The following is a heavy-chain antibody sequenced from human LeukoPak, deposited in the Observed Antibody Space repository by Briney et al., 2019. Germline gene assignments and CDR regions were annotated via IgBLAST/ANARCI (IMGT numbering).Heavy chain of an antibody. D-gene: IGHD3-10*01. Sequence: GGSLRLPCAASGFTFSNYAMSWVRQAPGKGLEWVSSIRGSGSSTYYADSVKGRFTISRDNFKNKLYLQMISLRAEDTAVYYCAKVRMITMVAYDAFDIWGQGTMVTVSS. CDR3: AKVRMITMVAYDAFDI. V-gene: IGHV3-23*01. CDR2: IRGSGSST. CDR1: GFTFSNYA. J-gene: IGHJ3*02.